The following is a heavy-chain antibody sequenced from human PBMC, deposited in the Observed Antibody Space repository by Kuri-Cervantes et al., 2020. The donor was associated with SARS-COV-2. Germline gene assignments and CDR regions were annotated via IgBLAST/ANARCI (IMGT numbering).Heavy chain of an antibody. D-gene: IGHD3-22*01. CDR1: AGYVSSGGYY. J-gene: IGHJ2*01. CDR3: ARDPHYYDTNGQDYPWYFDL. V-gene: IGHV4-31*02. Sequence: CPVSAGYVSSGGYYWSWIRQRPGKGLEWIGYIYYSGNTYYNPSLKSRVSISIDTSKNQFSLQLSSVTAADTAVYYCARDPHYYDTNGQDYPWYFDLWGRGTLVTVSS. CDR2: IYYSGNT.